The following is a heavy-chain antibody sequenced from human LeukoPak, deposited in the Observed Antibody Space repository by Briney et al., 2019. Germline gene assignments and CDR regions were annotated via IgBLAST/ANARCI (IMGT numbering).Heavy chain of an antibody. Sequence: SETLSLTCTVSGGSISSYYWSWIRQPPGKGLDWIGYIYYSGSTNYNPSLKSLVTISVDTSKNQFSLKLSSVTPADTAVYYCARGGGYCSGGSCYSFDYWGQGTLVTVSS. CDR2: IYYSGST. CDR1: GGSISSYY. J-gene: IGHJ4*02. CDR3: ARGGGYCSGGSCYSFDY. D-gene: IGHD2-15*01. V-gene: IGHV4-59*01.